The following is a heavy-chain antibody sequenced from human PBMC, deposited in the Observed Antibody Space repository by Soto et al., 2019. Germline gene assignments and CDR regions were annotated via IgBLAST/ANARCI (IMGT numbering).Heavy chain of an antibody. D-gene: IGHD1-26*01. CDR2: ISGHNGNT. CDR3: ARGGTVVGTSTFDH. Sequence: ASVKVSCKASGYSFISYDITWVRQAPGQGLEWMGWISGHNGNTNYAQKLQGRVAMTIDTSTSTAYLELRSLRSDDTAMYYCARGGTVVGTSTFDHWGQGTLVTVSS. CDR1: GYSFISYD. J-gene: IGHJ4*02. V-gene: IGHV1-18*04.